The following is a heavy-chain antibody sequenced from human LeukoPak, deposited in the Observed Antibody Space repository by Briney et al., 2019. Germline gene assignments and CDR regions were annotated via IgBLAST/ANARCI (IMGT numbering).Heavy chain of an antibody. D-gene: IGHD3-22*01. V-gene: IGHV1-2*02. J-gene: IGHJ4*02. Sequence: GASVKVSCKASGYTFTGYYMHWVRQAPGQGLEWMGWINPNSGGTNYAQKFQGRVTMTRDTSISTAYMELSRLRSDDTAVYYCARGADSCGYYDSYWGQGTLVTVSS. CDR3: ARGADSCGYYDSY. CDR2: INPNSGGT. CDR1: GYTFTGYY.